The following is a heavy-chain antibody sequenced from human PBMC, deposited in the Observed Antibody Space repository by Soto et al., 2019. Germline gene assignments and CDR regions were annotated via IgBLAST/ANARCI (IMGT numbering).Heavy chain of an antibody. CDR1: GFTFSSYG. Sequence: GGSLRLSCAASGFTFSSYGMYWVRQAPGKGLEWVAVISYDGSNKYYADSVKGRFTISRDNSKNTLYLQMNSLRAEDTAVYYCAKGLNVLRFLEWLSGDMDVWGQGTTVTVSS. CDR2: ISYDGSNK. D-gene: IGHD3-3*01. V-gene: IGHV3-30*18. CDR3: AKGLNVLRFLEWLSGDMDV. J-gene: IGHJ6*02.